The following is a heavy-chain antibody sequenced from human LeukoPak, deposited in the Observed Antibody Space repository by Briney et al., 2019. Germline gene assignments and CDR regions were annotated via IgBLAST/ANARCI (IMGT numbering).Heavy chain of an antibody. CDR2: ISYDGSNK. CDR1: GFTFSTYN. J-gene: IGHJ4*02. D-gene: IGHD1-1*01. Sequence: GGSLRLSCVVSGFTFSTYNMNWVRQAPGKGLEWVAVISYDGSNKYYADSVKGRFTISRDNSKNTLYLQMNSLRAEDTAVYYCAKSKNDVGPDYWGQGTLVTVSS. CDR3: AKSKNDVGPDY. V-gene: IGHV3-30*18.